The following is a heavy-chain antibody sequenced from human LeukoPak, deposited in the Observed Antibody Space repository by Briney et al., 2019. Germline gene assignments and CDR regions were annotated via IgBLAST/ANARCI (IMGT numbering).Heavy chain of an antibody. CDR3: ASGGIYYGAAFDF. Sequence: ETLSLTCAVYGGSFSGYYWSWIRQPPGKGLEWVSGINWNGGSTGYADSVKGRFTISRDNAKNSLYLQMNSLRAEDTALYYCASGGIYYGAAFDFWGQGTLVTVSS. CDR1: GGSFSGYY. J-gene: IGHJ4*02. CDR2: INWNGGST. D-gene: IGHD1-26*01. V-gene: IGHV3-20*04.